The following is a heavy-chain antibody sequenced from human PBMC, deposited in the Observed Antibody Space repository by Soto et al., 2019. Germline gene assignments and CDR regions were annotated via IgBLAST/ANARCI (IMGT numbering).Heavy chain of an antibody. CDR1: GYTFTSYA. Sequence: QVQLVQSGAEVKKPGASVKVSCKASGYTFTSYAMHWVRQAPGQRLEWMGWINAGNGNTKYSQKFQGRVTITRDTSASTAYMKLSSLRSEETAVYYCARDLGGWPDYWGQGTLVTVSS. D-gene: IGHD2-15*01. V-gene: IGHV1-3*01. CDR2: INAGNGNT. CDR3: ARDLGGWPDY. J-gene: IGHJ4*02.